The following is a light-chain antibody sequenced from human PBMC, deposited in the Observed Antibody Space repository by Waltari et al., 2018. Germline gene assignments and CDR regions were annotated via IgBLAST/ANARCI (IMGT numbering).Light chain of an antibody. CDR2: EVS. Sequence: QSVLTQPASVSGSPGQSITISCPGTSSDVGGYNYVSWYQQHPGKAPKLMIYEVSNRPSGVSNRFSGSKSGNTASVTISGLQAEDEADYYCTSYTSSNTVIFGGGTKLTVL. V-gene: IGLV2-14*01. CDR1: SSDVGGYNY. J-gene: IGLJ2*01. CDR3: TSYTSSNTVI.